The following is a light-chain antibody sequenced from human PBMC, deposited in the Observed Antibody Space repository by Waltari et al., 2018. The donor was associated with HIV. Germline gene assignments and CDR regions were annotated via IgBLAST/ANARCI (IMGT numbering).Light chain of an antibody. CDR3: QVWDMTSDHFV. CDR1: NIGDKS. V-gene: IGLV3-21*02. CDR2: DDV. Sequence: SYILTQPPSVSVAPGQTARVTCGGNNIGDKSAHWYRQKLGQNPVLVVYDDVEPPSGMSDRLSGSNSGNTATLFISRADVGDEAEYYCQVWDMTSDHFVFGPGTTVTVL. J-gene: IGLJ1*01.